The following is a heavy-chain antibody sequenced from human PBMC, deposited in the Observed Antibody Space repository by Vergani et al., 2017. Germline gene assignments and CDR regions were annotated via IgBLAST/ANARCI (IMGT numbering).Heavy chain of an antibody. Sequence: EVQLVESGGGLVQPGGSLRLSCAASGFIFRSYWMHWVRQAPGNGLEWVAAIKEDVSEKQYVDSVKGRFTISRDNAKKSLYLQMNSLRGEDTAVYYCARDHSPGAVVPAARSDACDIWGQGTMVTVSS. CDR1: GFIFRSYW. V-gene: IGHV3-7*01. CDR3: ARDHSPGAVVPAARSDACDI. D-gene: IGHD2-2*01. J-gene: IGHJ3*02. CDR2: IKEDVSEK.